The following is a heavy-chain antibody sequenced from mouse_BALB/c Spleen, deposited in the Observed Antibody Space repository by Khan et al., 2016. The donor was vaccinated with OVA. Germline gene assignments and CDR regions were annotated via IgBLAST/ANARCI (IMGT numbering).Heavy chain of an antibody. D-gene: IGHD2-10*01. CDR1: GFSLTNYG. Sequence: QMQLEESGPGLVAPSQSLSITCTISGFSLTNYGVHWVRQPPGKGLEWLVAIWNDGSTTYNSALKSRLTISKDNSKSQVFLKMNSPQTDDTDMYFCARQPYYHYNIMDYWGQGTSVTVSS. CDR2: IWNDGST. V-gene: IGHV2-6-1*01. CDR3: ARQPYYHYNIMDY. J-gene: IGHJ4*01.